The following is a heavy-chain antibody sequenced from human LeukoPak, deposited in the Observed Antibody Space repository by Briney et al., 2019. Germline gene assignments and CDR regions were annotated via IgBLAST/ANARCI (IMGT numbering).Heavy chain of an antibody. V-gene: IGHV3-20*04. CDR3: GRADYYDSSGYYFPDY. CDR1: GFTFDDYG. Sequence: GGSLRLSCTASGFTFDDYGMSWVRQAPGKGQEWVSGINWNGGSTGYADSVKGRFTISRDNATNSLYLQMNSLRADDTFLYYCGRADYYDSSGYYFPDYWGQGTLVTVSS. J-gene: IGHJ4*02. D-gene: IGHD3-22*01. CDR2: INWNGGST.